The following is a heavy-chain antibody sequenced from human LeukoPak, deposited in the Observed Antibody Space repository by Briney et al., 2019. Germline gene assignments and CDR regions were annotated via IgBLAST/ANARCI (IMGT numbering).Heavy chain of an antibody. Sequence: GGSLRLSCAASGFTFSSYSMNWVRQAPGKGLEWVSSISSSSSYIYYADSVKGRFTISRDNAKNSLYLQMNSLRAEDTAVYYCARKFGGYPDPYYFDYWGQGTLVTVSS. D-gene: IGHD3-3*01. J-gene: IGHJ4*02. CDR2: ISSSSSYI. CDR3: ARKFGGYPDPYYFDY. V-gene: IGHV3-21*01. CDR1: GFTFSSYS.